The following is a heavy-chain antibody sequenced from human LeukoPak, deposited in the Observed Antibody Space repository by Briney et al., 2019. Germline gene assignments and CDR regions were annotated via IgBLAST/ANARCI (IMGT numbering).Heavy chain of an antibody. J-gene: IGHJ5*02. CDR3: ARRLTQYDCFDP. V-gene: IGHV6-1*01. Sequence: SQTLSLTCAISGDSVSSNSVTWNWTRQSPSRGLEWLGRTYYRSTWYNDYAVSVRGRITVNPDTSKNQFSLHLNSVTPEDTAVYYCARRLTQYDCFDPWGQGILVAVSS. CDR2: TYYRSTWYN. CDR1: GDSVSSNSVT. D-gene: IGHD2-2*01.